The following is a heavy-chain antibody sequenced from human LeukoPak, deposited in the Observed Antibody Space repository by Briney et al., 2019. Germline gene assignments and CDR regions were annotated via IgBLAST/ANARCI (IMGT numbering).Heavy chain of an antibody. V-gene: IGHV3-15*04. Sequence: GGSLRLSCAASGFSLTNAAMSWVRQTPGKGLEWVGRIESRTDGGTTDYAGPVRGRFSISRDDSKNTLYLQMNSLKSEDTAVYYCTTIPGITVFGVVSDYWGQGTLVTVSS. D-gene: IGHD3-3*01. CDR2: IESRTDGGTT. J-gene: IGHJ4*02. CDR3: TTIPGITVFGVVSDY. CDR1: GFSLTNAA.